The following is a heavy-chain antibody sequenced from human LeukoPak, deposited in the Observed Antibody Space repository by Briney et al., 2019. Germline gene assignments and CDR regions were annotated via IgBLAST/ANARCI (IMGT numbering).Heavy chain of an antibody. D-gene: IGHD3-10*01. Sequence: ASVKVSCKASGYTFTGYYMHWVRQAPGQGLEWMGWINPNSGGTNYAQKFQGRVTMTRDTSISTAYLQWSSLKASDTAMYYCARLYGSGSYYFWFDPWGQGTLVTVSS. CDR2: INPNSGGT. V-gene: IGHV1-2*02. J-gene: IGHJ5*02. CDR1: GYTFTGYY. CDR3: ARLYGSGSYYFWFDP.